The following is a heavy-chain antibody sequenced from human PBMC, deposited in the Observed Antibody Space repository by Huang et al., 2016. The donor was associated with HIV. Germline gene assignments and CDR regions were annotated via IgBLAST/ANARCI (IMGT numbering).Heavy chain of an antibody. V-gene: IGHV1-8*01. D-gene: IGHD2-15*01. CDR1: GYNFTSYD. CDR2: MNPKSGKR. CDR3: ARGYCSGGTCYLYFDY. J-gene: IGHJ4*02. Sequence: QVQLVQSGAEVKKPGASVKVSCKASGYNFTSYDINWVRQATGQGLEWMGWMNPKSGKRGYAQNFQGRVTMTRNTSKSTAYMELSGLRSEDTAVYYCARGYCSGGTCYLYFDYWGQGTLVIVS.